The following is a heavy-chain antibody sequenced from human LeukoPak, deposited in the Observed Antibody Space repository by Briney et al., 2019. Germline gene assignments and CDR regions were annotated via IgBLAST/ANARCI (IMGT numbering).Heavy chain of an antibody. J-gene: IGHJ3*02. CDR3: AKDPNGDYVGAFDS. V-gene: IGHV3-23*01. CDR2: ISGSGGST. Sequence: GGSLGLSCAASGFTFSSYAMSWVRQAPGKGLEWVSAISGSGGSTYYADSVKGRFTISRDNSRELLYLQMNSLRVEDTAVYYCAKDPNGDYVGAFDSWGQGTMVTVSS. CDR1: GFTFSSYA. D-gene: IGHD4-17*01.